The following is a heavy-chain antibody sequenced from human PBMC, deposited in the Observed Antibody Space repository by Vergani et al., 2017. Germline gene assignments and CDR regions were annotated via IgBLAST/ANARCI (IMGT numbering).Heavy chain of an antibody. V-gene: IGHV4-39*01. CDR3: ARLPGRSVQLSLVLWFDY. D-gene: IGHD1-1*01. Sequence: QLQLQESGPGLVKPSETLSLTCTVSGGSISSSSYYWGWIRQPPGKGLEWIGSIYYSGSTYYNPSLKSRVTISVDTSKNQFSLKLSSVTAADTAVYYCARLPGRSVQLSLVLWFDYWGQGTLVTVSS. J-gene: IGHJ4*02. CDR2: IYYSGST. CDR1: GGSISSSSYY.